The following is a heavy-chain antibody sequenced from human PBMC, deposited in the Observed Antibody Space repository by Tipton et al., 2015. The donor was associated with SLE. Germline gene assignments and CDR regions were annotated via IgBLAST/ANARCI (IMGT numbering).Heavy chain of an antibody. CDR3: ARDTKPYYFLTWFDP. CDR1: GGFINSTNW. V-gene: IGHV4-4*02. J-gene: IGHJ5*02. D-gene: IGHD2/OR15-2a*01. Sequence: TLSLTCAVSGGFINSTNWRAWVRQPPGKGLEWIGEIHHSGSTNYNPSLKSRVTISLDKSKNHFSLKMTSMTVADTAVYYCARDTKPYYFLTWFDPWGQGTLVTVSS. CDR2: IHHSGST.